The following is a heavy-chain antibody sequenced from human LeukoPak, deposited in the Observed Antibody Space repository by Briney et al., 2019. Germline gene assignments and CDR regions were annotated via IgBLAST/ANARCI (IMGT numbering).Heavy chain of an antibody. J-gene: IGHJ1*01. CDR1: GFTVSSTY. CDR2: IYNDGGT. Sequence: PGGSLRLSCAASGFTVSSTYMSWVRQAPGKGGEWVSVIYNDGGTYYADSVKGRFTISRDNFKNTLYLQMNSLRAEDTAVYYCARSPAAPYFQHWGQGTLVTVSS. V-gene: IGHV3-53*01. CDR3: ARSPAAPYFQH. D-gene: IGHD6-13*01.